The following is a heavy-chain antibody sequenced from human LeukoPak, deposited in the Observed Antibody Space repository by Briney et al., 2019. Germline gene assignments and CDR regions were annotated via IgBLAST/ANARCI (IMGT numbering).Heavy chain of an antibody. D-gene: IGHD3-10*01. CDR2: IYTSGST. V-gene: IGHV4-4*07. CDR1: GGSISSYY. CDR3: ARVGSDYYGSGSYFLFDY. J-gene: IGHJ4*02. Sequence: SETLSLTRTVSGGSISSYYWSWIRQPAGKGLEWIGRIYTSGSTNYNPSLKGRVTMSVDTSKNQFSLKLSSVTAADTAVYYCARVGSDYYGSGSYFLFDYWGQGTLVTVSS.